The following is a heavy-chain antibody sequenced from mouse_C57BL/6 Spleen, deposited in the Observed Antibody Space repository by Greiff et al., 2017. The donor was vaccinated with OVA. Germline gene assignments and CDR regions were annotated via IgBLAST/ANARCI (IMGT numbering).Heavy chain of an antibody. V-gene: IGHV1-69*01. Sequence: QVQLQQPGAELVMPGASVKLSCKASGYTFTSYWMHWVKQRPGQGLEWIGEIDPSDSYTNYNQKFKGKSTLTVDKSSSTAYMQLSSRTSEDSAVYDCASYYGSGNAWFAYWGQGTLVTVSA. J-gene: IGHJ3*01. CDR2: IDPSDSYT. D-gene: IGHD1-1*01. CDR1: GYTFTSYW. CDR3: ASYYGSGNAWFAY.